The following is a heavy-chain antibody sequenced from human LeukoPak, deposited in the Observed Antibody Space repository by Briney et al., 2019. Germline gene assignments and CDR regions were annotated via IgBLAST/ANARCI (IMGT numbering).Heavy chain of an antibody. CDR3: AREGLYCSSTSCIRAFDI. D-gene: IGHD2-2*01. J-gene: IGHJ3*02. V-gene: IGHV3-48*01. CDR2: ISSSSSTI. Sequence: PGRSLRLSCAASGFTFSSYSMNWVRQAPGKGLEWVSYISSSSSTIYYADSVKGRFTISRDNAKNSLYLQMNSLRAEDTAVYYCAREGLYCSSTSCIRAFDIWGQGTMVTVSS. CDR1: GFTFSSYS.